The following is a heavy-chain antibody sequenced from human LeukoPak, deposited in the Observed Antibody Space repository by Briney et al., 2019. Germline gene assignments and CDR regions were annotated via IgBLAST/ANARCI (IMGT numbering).Heavy chain of an antibody. J-gene: IGHJ4*02. V-gene: IGHV3-23*01. D-gene: IGHD2-8*01. Sequence: GGSLRLSCAASGFTFSTYAMNWVRQAPGKGLEWVSGISGSGGSTYHADSVKGRFTISRDSSKNTVYLQMNTLRDDYTAVYYCAKGEGTKVHYYFDCWGQGTLVTVSS. CDR2: ISGSGGST. CDR1: GFTFSTYA. CDR3: AKGEGTKVHYYFDC.